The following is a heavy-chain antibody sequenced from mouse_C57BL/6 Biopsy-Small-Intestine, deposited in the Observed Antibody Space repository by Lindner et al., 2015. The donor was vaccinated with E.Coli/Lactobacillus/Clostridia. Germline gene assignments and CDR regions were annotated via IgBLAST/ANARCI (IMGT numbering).Heavy chain of an antibody. V-gene: IGHV1-54*01. J-gene: IGHJ2*01. Sequence: VQLQESGAELVRPGTSVKVSCKASGFAFTNYLMEWLKQRPGQGLEWIGLIYPGSGDINYNEKFKGKATLTADKSSSTAYMQLSSLTSEDSAIYFCARRGYDYDYFDYWGQGTTLTVSS. CDR2: IYPGSGDI. CDR1: GFAFTNYL. CDR3: ARRGYDYDYFDY. D-gene: IGHD2-4*01.